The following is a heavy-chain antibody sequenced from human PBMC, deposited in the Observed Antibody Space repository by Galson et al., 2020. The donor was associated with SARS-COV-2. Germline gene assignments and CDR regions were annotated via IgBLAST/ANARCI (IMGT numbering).Heavy chain of an antibody. J-gene: IGHJ4*01. Sequence: GESLTISCAASGFMFNNFAMHWVRQAPGKGLEWVAIISFDGTTEYEDSVKGRFTISRDTSKNTLFLQMNTLRPEDTAVYYCAREGPDYDSSYFDNWGRGTLVIVSS. V-gene: IGHV3-30*03. CDR3: AREGPDYDSSYFDN. CDR2: ISFDGTTE. D-gene: IGHD3-22*01. CDR1: GFMFNNFA.